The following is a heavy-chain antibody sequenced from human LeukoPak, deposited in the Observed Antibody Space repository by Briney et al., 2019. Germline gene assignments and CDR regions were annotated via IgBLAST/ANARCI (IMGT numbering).Heavy chain of an antibody. CDR1: GGSISSSNW. Sequence: PSETLSLTCAVSGGSISSSNWWSWVRQPPGKGLEWIGSVYYSGTTSYNPSLKSRVTISVDMSKNHFSLRLRSVTAADTAMYYCARGTLYRGWSYYLDFWGRGSQVTVSS. D-gene: IGHD6-19*01. CDR3: ARGTLYRGWSYYLDF. V-gene: IGHV4-4*02. J-gene: IGHJ4*02. CDR2: VYYSGTT.